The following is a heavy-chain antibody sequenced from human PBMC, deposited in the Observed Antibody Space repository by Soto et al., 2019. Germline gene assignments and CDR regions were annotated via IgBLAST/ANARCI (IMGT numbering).Heavy chain of an antibody. CDR1: GFTFSSYA. D-gene: IGHD2-15*01. CDR2: ISGSGGST. CDR3: AKKGGYIVVVVAATAGAFDI. J-gene: IGHJ3*02. Sequence: HPGGSLRLSCAASGFTFSSYAMSWVRQAPGKGLEWVSAISGSGGSTYYADSVKGRFTISRDNSKNTLYLQMNSLRAEDTAVYYCAKKGGYIVVVVAATAGAFDIWGQGTMVTVSS. V-gene: IGHV3-23*01.